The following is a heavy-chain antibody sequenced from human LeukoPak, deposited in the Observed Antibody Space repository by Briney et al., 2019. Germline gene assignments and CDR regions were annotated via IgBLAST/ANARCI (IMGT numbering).Heavy chain of an antibody. CDR3: AKDPEEYSYGLGSDY. CDR2: IRYDGSNK. J-gene: IGHJ4*02. V-gene: IGHV3-30*02. D-gene: IGHD5-18*01. CDR1: GFTFSSYG. Sequence: GGALRLSCAASGFTFSSYGMHWVRQAPGKGLEGVAFIRYDGSNKYYADSVKGRFTISRDNSKNTLYLQMNSLRAEDTAVYYCAKDPEEYSYGLGSDYWGQGTLVTVSS.